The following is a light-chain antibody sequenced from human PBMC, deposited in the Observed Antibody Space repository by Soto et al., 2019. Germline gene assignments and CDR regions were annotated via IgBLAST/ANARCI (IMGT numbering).Light chain of an antibody. Sequence: QSVLTQPASVSGSPRQSITIAFTGTSSDVGGYNYVSWYQQHPGQAPKLMIYEVTNRPSGVSNRFSGSKSGNTASLTISGLPAEDEAIYYCSSYTSTSTFELFGGGTKLTVL. CDR2: EVT. CDR3: SSYTSTSTFEL. V-gene: IGLV2-14*01. J-gene: IGLJ2*01. CDR1: SSDVGGYNY.